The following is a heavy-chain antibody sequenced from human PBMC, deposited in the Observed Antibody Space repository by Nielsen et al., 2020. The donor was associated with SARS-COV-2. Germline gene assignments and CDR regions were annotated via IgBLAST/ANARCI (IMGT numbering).Heavy chain of an antibody. V-gene: IGHV1-18*01. CDR2: ISAYNGNT. J-gene: IGHJ4*02. CDR3: ARDLYDGYNSDLGDY. Sequence: ASVKVSCKASGYTFTSYGISWVRQAPGQGLEWMGWISAYNGNTNYAQKLQGRVTMTTDTSTSTAYMELSSLRSEDTAVYYCARDLYDGYNSDLGDYWGQGTLVTVSS. CDR1: GYTFTSYG. D-gene: IGHD5-24*01.